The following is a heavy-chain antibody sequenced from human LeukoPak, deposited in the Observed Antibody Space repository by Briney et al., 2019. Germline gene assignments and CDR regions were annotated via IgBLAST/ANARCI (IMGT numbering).Heavy chain of an antibody. CDR3: ARWIHSLGYSDL. Sequence: SQTLSLTCAISGDSVSSDSVAWNWIRQSPSRGLEWLGRTFYRSKWNSDFALSVKSRITINPDTSKNQFSLQLNSMTPEDTAVYYCARWIHSLGYSDLWGRGTLVTVSS. V-gene: IGHV6-1*01. CDR2: TFYRSKWNS. CDR1: GDSVSSDSVA. D-gene: IGHD5-12*01. J-gene: IGHJ2*01.